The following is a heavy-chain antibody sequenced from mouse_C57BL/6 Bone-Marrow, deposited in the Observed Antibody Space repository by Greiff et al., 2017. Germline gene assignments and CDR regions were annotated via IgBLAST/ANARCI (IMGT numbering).Heavy chain of an antibody. J-gene: IGHJ3*01. Sequence: QVQLQQSGAELARPGASVKLSCKASGYTFTSYGMSWVKQRTGQGLEWIGEIDPRSGNTYYTEKFKGKATLTADKSSSTAYMELRSLTSEDSAVXYCARGEYDSGCGAYWGQGTLVTVSA. CDR2: IDPRSGNT. D-gene: IGHD2-12*01. CDR1: GYTFTSYG. CDR3: ARGEYDSGCGAY. V-gene: IGHV1-81*01.